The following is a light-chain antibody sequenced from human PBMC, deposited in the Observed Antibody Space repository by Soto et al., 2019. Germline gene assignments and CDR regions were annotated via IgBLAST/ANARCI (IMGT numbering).Light chain of an antibody. J-gene: IGLJ2*01. CDR2: DSN. CDR1: SSNIGNFY. CDR3: TSYTSSTTLYVV. Sequence: QSVLTQPPSVSAAPGQKVTISCSGSSSNIGNFYVSWYQHLPGTAPKLLIYDSNKRPSGIPDRFSGSKSGTSATLGITGLQTGDEADYYCTSYTSSTTLYVVFGGGTKVTVL. V-gene: IGLV1-51*01.